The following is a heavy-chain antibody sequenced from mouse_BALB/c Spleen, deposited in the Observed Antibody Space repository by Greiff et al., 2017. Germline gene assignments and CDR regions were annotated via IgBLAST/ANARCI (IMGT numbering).Heavy chain of an antibody. CDR1: GYTFTDYE. J-gene: IGHJ4*01. D-gene: IGHD2-4*01. Sequence: QVQLQQSGAELVRPGASVTLSCKASGYTFTDYEMHWVKQTPVHGLEWIGAIDPETGGTAYNQKFKGKATLTADKSSSTAYMELRSLTSEDSAVYYCTRDGITTDAMDYWGQGTSVTVSS. V-gene: IGHV1-15*01. CDR2: IDPETGGT. CDR3: TRDGITTDAMDY.